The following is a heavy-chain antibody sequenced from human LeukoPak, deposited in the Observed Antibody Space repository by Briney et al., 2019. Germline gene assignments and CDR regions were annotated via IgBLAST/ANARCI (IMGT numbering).Heavy chain of an antibody. V-gene: IGHV3-30*03. Sequence: GGSLRLSCAASGFTFSSYGMHWVRQAPGKGLEWVAVISYDGSNKYYADSVKGRFTISRDNSKNTLYLQMNSLRAEDTAVYYCARERDSGSSPPYCFDYWGQGTLVTVSS. D-gene: IGHD1-26*01. CDR3: ARERDSGSSPPYCFDY. J-gene: IGHJ4*02. CDR1: GFTFSSYG. CDR2: ISYDGSNK.